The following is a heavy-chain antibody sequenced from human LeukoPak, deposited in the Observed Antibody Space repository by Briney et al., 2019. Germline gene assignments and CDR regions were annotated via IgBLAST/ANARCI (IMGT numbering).Heavy chain of an antibody. D-gene: IGHD3-10*01. J-gene: IGHJ4*02. V-gene: IGHV4-34*01. CDR3: AREDSGFDY. CDR2: INHSGST. CDR1: GGSFSGYY. Sequence: SETLSLTCAVYGGSFSGYYWSWIRQPPGKGLEWIGEINHSGSTNYNPSLKSRVAISVDTSKNQFSLKPSSVTAADTAVYYCAREDSGFDYWGQGTLVTVSS.